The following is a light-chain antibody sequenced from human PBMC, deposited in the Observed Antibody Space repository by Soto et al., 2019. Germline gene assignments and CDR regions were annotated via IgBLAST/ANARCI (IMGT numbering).Light chain of an antibody. CDR3: QQYGSSPPWA. CDR2: GAG. V-gene: IGKV3-20*01. CDR1: QSLSSSS. Sequence: EIVLTQSPGTLSLSPGERATLSYRPGQSLSSSSLAWYQQNLGQAPRLLICGAGSRATGIPDRLTGGGSGTDFMLTVSRLEPEYFAVYNCQQYGSSPPWAFGQGTKVEIK. J-gene: IGKJ1*01.